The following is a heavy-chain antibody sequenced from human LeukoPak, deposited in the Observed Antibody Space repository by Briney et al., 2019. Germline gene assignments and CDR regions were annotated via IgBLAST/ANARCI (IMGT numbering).Heavy chain of an antibody. D-gene: IGHD3-22*01. Sequence: SEALSLTCSVSGGSISSSSYYWGWIRLPPGKGLEWIVSIYYSGSTYYNPSLKSRVTISVDTSKNQFYLKLSSVTAADTAVYYCARHYYDSTSPLGYWGQGTLVTVPS. J-gene: IGHJ4*02. CDR2: IYYSGST. CDR3: ARHYYDSTSPLGY. CDR1: GGSISSSSYY. V-gene: IGHV4-39*01.